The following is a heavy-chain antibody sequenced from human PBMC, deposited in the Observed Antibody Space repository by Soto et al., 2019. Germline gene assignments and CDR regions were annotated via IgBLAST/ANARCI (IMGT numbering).Heavy chain of an antibody. D-gene: IGHD3-16*01. CDR2: TYYRSNWYT. J-gene: IGHJ5*01. V-gene: IGHV6-1*01. CDR1: GDSVSTNSAT. CDR3: ARLIGNTWLDS. Sequence: SQTLSLTCAISGDSVSTNSATWDWIRQSPSRGLEWLGRTYYRSNWYTDYAVSVKGRITISPETSNNQLSLQLNSVTADDTAVYYLARLIGNTWLDSCSQGTLVTVSS.